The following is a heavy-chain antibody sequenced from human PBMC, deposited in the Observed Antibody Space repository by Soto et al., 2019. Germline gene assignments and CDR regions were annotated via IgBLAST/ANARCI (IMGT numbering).Heavy chain of an antibody. Sequence: ASVKVSCKASGYTFTSYGINWVRQAPGRGLEWMGWINPGNGNTKYSQQFQGRVIIDRDTSASTAYRELSSLRSEDTAVYYCARWGYFYSSNYLAYWGLGTLVTVSS. D-gene: IGHD3-22*01. CDR3: ARWGYFYSSNYLAY. J-gene: IGHJ4*02. V-gene: IGHV1-3*01. CDR1: GYTFTSYG. CDR2: INPGNGNT.